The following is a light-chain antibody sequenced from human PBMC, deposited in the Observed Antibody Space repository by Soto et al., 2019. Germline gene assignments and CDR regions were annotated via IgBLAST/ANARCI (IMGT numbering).Light chain of an antibody. Sequence: DIQMTQFPSTQSASVGDRVIITCRASQSISSWLARYQQKPGKAPNLLIYKASSLASGVPSRFSGSGFGTEFTLTISSLQPDDIATYYCQQYDSYSTFGGGTKVEIK. V-gene: IGKV1-5*03. J-gene: IGKJ4*01. CDR1: QSISSW. CDR2: KAS. CDR3: QQYDSYST.